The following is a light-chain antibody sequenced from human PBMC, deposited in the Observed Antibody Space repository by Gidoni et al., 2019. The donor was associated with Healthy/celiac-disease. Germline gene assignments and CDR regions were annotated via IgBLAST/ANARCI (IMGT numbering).Light chain of an antibody. CDR1: NIGSKS. Sequence: SSVLTQPPSVSVAPGQTARITCGGNNIGSKSVHWYQQKPGQAPVLVVYADSDRPSGIPERFSGSNSGNTATLTISRVEAGDEADYYCQVWDSSSDLVVFGGGTKLTV. V-gene: IGLV3-21*02. J-gene: IGLJ2*01. CDR3: QVWDSSSDLVV. CDR2: ADS.